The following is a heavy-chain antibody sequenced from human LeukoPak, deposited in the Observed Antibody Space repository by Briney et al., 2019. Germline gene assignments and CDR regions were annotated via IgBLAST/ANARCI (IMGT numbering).Heavy chain of an antibody. J-gene: IGHJ3*02. CDR1: GGTFSSYA. D-gene: IGHD2-2*01. Sequence: SVKVSCKASGGTFSSYAISWVRQAPGQGLEWMGGINPIFGTANYAQKFQGRVTITADESTSTAYMELSSLRSEDTAVYYCARDLSTEIVVVPAAPRAFDIWGQGTMVTVSS. V-gene: IGHV1-69*13. CDR3: ARDLSTEIVVVPAAPRAFDI. CDR2: INPIFGTA.